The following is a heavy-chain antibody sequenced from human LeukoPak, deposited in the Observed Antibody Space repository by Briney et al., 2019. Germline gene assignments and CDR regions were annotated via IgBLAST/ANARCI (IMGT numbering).Heavy chain of an antibody. Sequence: GGSLRLSCAASGFTFSSYGMHWVRQAPGKGLEWVAFIRYDGSNKYYSDSVKGRFTISRDNSKNTLYLQMNSLRAEDKAVYYCAKDRDYGELGAFDIWGQGTMVTVSS. V-gene: IGHV3-30*02. J-gene: IGHJ3*02. D-gene: IGHD4-17*01. CDR2: IRYDGSNK. CDR1: GFTFSSYG. CDR3: AKDRDYGELGAFDI.